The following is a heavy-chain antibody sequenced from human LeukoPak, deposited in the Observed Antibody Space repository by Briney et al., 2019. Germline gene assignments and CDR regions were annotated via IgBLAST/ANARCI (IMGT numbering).Heavy chain of an antibody. J-gene: IGHJ4*02. Sequence: SETLSLTCTVSGGSISSGGYYWSWIRQHPGKGLEWIGYIYYSGSTYYNPSLKSRVTISVDTSKNQFSLKLSSVTAADTAVYYCASSRVPAAGVFDYWGQGTLVTVSS. V-gene: IGHV4-31*03. CDR3: ASSRVPAAGVFDY. D-gene: IGHD2-2*01. CDR2: IYYSGST. CDR1: GGSISSGGYY.